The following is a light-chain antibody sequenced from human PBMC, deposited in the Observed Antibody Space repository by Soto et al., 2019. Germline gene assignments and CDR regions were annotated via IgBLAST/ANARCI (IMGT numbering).Light chain of an antibody. J-gene: IGLJ2*01. V-gene: IGLV3-21*04. CDR1: DIGSKS. Sequence: SYELTQSPSVSVAPGKTARITCGESDIGSKSVHWYQQKPGQAPVLVIYYDRHRPSGIPERFSGSNSGNTATLTISRVEAGDEADYYCQVWDSRSDHVVFGGGTKLTVL. CDR2: YDR. CDR3: QVWDSRSDHVV.